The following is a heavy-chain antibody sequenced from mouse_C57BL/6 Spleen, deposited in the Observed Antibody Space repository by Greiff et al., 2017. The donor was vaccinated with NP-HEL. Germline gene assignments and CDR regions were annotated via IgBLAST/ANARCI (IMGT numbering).Heavy chain of an antibody. CDR1: GYTFTSYW. D-gene: IGHD2-1*01. CDR2: IDPSDSYT. J-gene: IGHJ3*01. Sequence: QVQLQQPGAELVRPGTSVKLSCKASGYTFTSYWMHWVKQRPGQGLEWIGVIDPSDSYTNYNQKFKGKATLTVDTSSSTAYMQLSSLTSEDSAVYYCARVAQYGNHFAYWGQGTLVTVSA. V-gene: IGHV1-59*01. CDR3: ARVAQYGNHFAY.